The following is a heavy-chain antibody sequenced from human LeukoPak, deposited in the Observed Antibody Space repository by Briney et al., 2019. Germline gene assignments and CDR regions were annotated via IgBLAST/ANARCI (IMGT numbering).Heavy chain of an antibody. J-gene: IGHJ4*02. CDR2: LISDGSSA. V-gene: IGHV3-74*01. CDR1: GFTFSSYW. CDR3: AKVLAYYFDY. Sequence: GGSLRLSCAASGFTFSSYWMHWVRQAPGKGLVWVSRLISDGSSASYADSVMGRFTISRDNTKNTLYLQMNSLRAEDTAVYYCAKVLAYYFDYWGQGTLVTVSS.